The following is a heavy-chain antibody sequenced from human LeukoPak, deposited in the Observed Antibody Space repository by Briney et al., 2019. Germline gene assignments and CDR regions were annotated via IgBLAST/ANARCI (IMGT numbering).Heavy chain of an antibody. CDR2: ISGSGGST. CDR1: GFTFSSYA. Sequence: GGSLRLSCAASGFTFSSYAMSWVRQAPGKGLGWVSAISGSGGSTYYADSVKGRFTISRDNAKNSLFLQMNRLRAEATAVYYCARQELVGGPKDFVTCGEGTIGTVSS. D-gene: IGHD1-26*01. J-gene: IGHJ3*01. CDR3: ARQELVGGPKDFVT. V-gene: IGHV3-23*01.